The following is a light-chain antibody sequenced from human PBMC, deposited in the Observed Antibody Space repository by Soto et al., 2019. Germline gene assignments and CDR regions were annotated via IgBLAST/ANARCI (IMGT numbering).Light chain of an antibody. CDR1: SSDVGGYNF. J-gene: IGLJ3*02. V-gene: IGLV2-11*01. CDR3: CSYAGSYTGV. CDR2: DVS. Sequence: QSVLTQPRSVSGSPGQSVTISCTGTSSDVGGYNFVSWYQQHPGKAPKLMIYDVSKQPSGVPDRFSGSKSGNTASLTISGLQAEDEADYYCCSYAGSYTGVFGGGTKLTVL.